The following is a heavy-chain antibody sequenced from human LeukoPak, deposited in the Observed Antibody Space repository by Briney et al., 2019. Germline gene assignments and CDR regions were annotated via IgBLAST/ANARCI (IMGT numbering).Heavy chain of an antibody. Sequence: GGSLRLSCAASGFTFSSYSMNWVRQAPGKGLEWVSSIGISSSYMYYADSVKGRFTISRDNAKNSLYLQMNSLRAEDTAVYYCAELGITMIGGVWGKGTTVTISS. CDR2: IGISSSYM. V-gene: IGHV3-21*01. J-gene: IGHJ6*03. CDR3: AELGITMIGGV. CDR1: GFTFSSYS. D-gene: IGHD3-10*02.